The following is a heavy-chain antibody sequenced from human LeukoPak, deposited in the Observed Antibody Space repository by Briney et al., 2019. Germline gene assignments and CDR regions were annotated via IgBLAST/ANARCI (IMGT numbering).Heavy chain of an antibody. CDR1: GYTFTGYY. CDR3: ARRAVLGVMGFDY. J-gene: IGHJ4*02. D-gene: IGHD3-10*01. CDR2: INPNSGGT. Sequence: ASVKVSCKASGYTFTGYYMHWVRQAPGQGLEWMGWINPNSGGTNYAQKFQGRVTMTRDTSISTAYMELSRLRSDDTAVYYCARRAVLGVMGFDYWGQGTLVTVSS. V-gene: IGHV1-2*02.